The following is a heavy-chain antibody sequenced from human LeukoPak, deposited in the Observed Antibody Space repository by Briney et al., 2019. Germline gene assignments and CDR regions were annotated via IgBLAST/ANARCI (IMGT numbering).Heavy chain of an antibody. D-gene: IGHD4-23*01. CDR1: GYTFTSYY. CDR3: ARDLADAKYGGNSKLDY. J-gene: IGHJ4*02. Sequence: ASVKVSCKASGYTFTSYYMHWVRQAPGQGLEWMGIINPSGGSTSYAQKFQGRVTMTRDTSTSTVYMELSSLRSEDTAVYYCARDLADAKYGGNSKLDYWGQGTLVTVSS. CDR2: INPSGGST. V-gene: IGHV1-46*01.